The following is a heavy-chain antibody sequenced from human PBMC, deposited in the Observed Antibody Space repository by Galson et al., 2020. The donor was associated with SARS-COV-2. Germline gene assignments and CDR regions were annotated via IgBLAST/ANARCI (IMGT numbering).Heavy chain of an antibody. CDR1: GFTFSSYG. CDR2: IWYDGSNK. V-gene: IGHV3-33*01. D-gene: IGHD3-22*01. J-gene: IGHJ6*02. CDR3: ARDKYYYDSSGYYYPPYYYYGMDV. Sequence: TGGSLRLSCAASGFTFSSYGMHWVRQAPGKGLEWVAVIWYDGSNKYYADSVKGRFTISRDNSKNTLYLQMNSLRAEDTAVYYCARDKYYYDSSGYYYPPYYYYGMDVLGQGTTVTVSS.